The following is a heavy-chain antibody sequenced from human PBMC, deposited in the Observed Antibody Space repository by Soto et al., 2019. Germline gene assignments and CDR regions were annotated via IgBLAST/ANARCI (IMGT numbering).Heavy chain of an antibody. CDR3: ARSQVGRPLDV. V-gene: IGHV1-46*01. CDR1: RYTFTNFY. D-gene: IGHD1-26*01. Sequence: ASGKVCCEASRYTFTNFYIHWLLQAPGQGLEWMGIINPSGGSTTYPQKFQGRVTMTRDTSTSTVHMELITLRSEDTAVYYCARSQVGRPLDVWGPGTTVPVSS. J-gene: IGHJ6*02. CDR2: INPSGGST.